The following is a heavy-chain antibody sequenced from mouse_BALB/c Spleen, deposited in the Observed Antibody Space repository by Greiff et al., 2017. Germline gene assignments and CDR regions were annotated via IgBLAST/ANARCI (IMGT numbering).Heavy chain of an antibody. J-gene: IGHJ3*01. D-gene: IGHD2-2*01. CDR3: ARSGYYGYVAWFAY. CDR1: GYSITSDYA. Sequence: VQLKESGPGLVKPSQSLSLTCTVTGYSITSDYAWNWIRQFPGNKLEWMGYISYSGSTSYNPSLKSRISITRDTSKNQFFLQLNSVTTEDTATYYCARSGYYGYVAWFAYWGQGTLVTVSA. CDR2: ISYSGST. V-gene: IGHV3-2*02.